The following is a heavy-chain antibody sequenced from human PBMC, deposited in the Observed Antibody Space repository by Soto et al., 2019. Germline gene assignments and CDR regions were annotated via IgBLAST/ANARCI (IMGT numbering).Heavy chain of an antibody. CDR1: GGTFGSYA. CDR3: ARAYSNYGRYGMDV. J-gene: IGHJ6*02. CDR2: IIPIFGTA. Sequence: ASVKVSCKASGGTFGSYAISWVLQAPGQGLEWMGGIIPIFGTANYAQKFQGRVTITADESTSTAYMELSSLRSEDTAVYYCARAYSNYGRYGMDVWGQGTTVTVSS. V-gene: IGHV1-69*13. D-gene: IGHD4-4*01.